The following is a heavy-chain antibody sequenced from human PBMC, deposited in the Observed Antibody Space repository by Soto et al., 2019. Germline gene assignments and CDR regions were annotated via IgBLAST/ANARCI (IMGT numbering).Heavy chain of an antibody. D-gene: IGHD3-16*01. J-gene: IGHJ5*02. CDR1: GYTFTDYY. Sequence: QVHLVQSGAEVKKPGASVYVSCKASGYTFTDYYVHWVRQAPGQGLEWMGWINPNVGGTNYARKFQGRLTMTRDTSISTVYMQLTRLAPDDTARYYCARGGREVPWIPYDTWGQGTLVTVSS. CDR3: ARGGREVPWIPYDT. V-gene: IGHV1-2*02. CDR2: INPNVGGT.